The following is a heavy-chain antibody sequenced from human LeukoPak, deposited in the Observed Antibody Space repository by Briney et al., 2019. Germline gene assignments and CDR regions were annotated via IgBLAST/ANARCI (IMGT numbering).Heavy chain of an antibody. J-gene: IGHJ4*02. CDR3: TTAEYSSPSGVSY. D-gene: IGHD6-6*01. Sequence: GGSLRLSCAASGFTFSNAWMGWVRQAPGKGLEWVGRIKSKTDGGTTVYAAPVKGRFTISRDDSKNTLYLQMNSLKTEDTAVYYCTTAEYSSPSGVSYWGQGTLVTVSS. CDR2: IKSKTDGGTT. V-gene: IGHV3-15*01. CDR1: GFTFSNAW.